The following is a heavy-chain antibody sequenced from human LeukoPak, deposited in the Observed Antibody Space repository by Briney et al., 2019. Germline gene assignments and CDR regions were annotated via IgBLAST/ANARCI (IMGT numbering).Heavy chain of an antibody. J-gene: IGHJ3*02. CDR1: GFTFSRYG. V-gene: IGHV3-30*18. D-gene: IGHD2-15*01. Sequence: GGSLRLSCAASGFTFSRYGMHWDRQAPGKGMEWVAIISYDGSNKYYTDSVKGRFTICRDNSNHTLYLQMNSLRAEDTAVYYCAKCTSGRICFGNAFDIWGQGTMVTVSS. CDR2: ISYDGSNK. CDR3: AKCTSGRICFGNAFDI.